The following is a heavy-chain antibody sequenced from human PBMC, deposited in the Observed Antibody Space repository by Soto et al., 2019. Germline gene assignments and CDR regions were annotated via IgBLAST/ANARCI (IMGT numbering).Heavy chain of an antibody. V-gene: IGHV4-38-2*02. CDR3: ASGTSYDAPTGFYTNYYMDL. Sequence: QAQLRESGPGLVKPSETLSLTCTFSGDRHYWAWVRQPPGKGLVWIGSVCNSGSTCSRGSTYYKPSLKSRATVSVQTSETQLSLNLHFVTAADTAVYYCASGTSYDAPTGFYTNYYMDLWGRGTTVTVSS. CDR1: GDRHY. J-gene: IGHJ6*03. D-gene: IGHD3-3*01. CDR2: VCNSGST.